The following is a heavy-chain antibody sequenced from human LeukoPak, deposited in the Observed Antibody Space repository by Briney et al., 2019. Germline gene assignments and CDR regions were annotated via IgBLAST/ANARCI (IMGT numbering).Heavy chain of an antibody. CDR2: IKSNADGGTV. D-gene: IGHD1-26*01. CDR1: GFTVTHAW. Sequence: GESLRLSCAVSGFTVTHAWMTWVRQVSGKGLEWIGRIKSNADGGTVDYAASVKGRFTLSRDDSVDTLYLQMDSLNTGDSGVYYCTTVPSAREDYWGQGTLVTVSS. V-gene: IGHV3-15*01. CDR3: TTVPSAREDY. J-gene: IGHJ4*02.